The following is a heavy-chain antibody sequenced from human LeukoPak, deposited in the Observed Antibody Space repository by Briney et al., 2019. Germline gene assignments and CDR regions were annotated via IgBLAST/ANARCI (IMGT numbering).Heavy chain of an antibody. Sequence: GGSLRLSCAASGFTFNNYWIHWVRQVAVKGLAWVSRINNDGSSASYVDSVKGRFTISRDNAKNTLFLQMNSLRAEDTAVYYCARRGTGHGMDVWGQGTTVIVSS. CDR3: ARRGTGHGMDV. V-gene: IGHV3-74*01. CDR1: GFTFNNYW. CDR2: INNDGSSA. D-gene: IGHD1-1*01. J-gene: IGHJ6*02.